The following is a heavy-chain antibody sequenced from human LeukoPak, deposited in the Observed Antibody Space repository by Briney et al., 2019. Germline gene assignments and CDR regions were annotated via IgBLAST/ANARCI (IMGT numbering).Heavy chain of an antibody. D-gene: IGHD3-10*01. CDR1: GFTFSSYW. CDR2: IKPDGSEK. Sequence: GGSLRLSCAASGFTFSSYWMSWVRQAPGKGLERVATIKPDGSEKYYVDSVKGRFTISRDSTKNSLYLQMNSLRVEDTAVYYCARGCEGSFDYWGQGTLVTVSS. J-gene: IGHJ4*02. CDR3: ARGCEGSFDY. V-gene: IGHV3-7*01.